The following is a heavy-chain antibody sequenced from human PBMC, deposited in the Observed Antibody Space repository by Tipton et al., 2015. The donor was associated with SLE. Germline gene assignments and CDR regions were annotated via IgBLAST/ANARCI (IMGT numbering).Heavy chain of an antibody. V-gene: IGHV4-4*08. CDR2: IYATGIT. CDR1: GASVSNYY. J-gene: IGHJ4*02. D-gene: IGHD2-21*02. Sequence: TLSLTCTVSGASVSNYYWSWIRQPPGKGLEWIGHIYATGITNYNPSLKSRVTISVDTSKNQFSLKLSSVTAADTAVYYCARDKNGDCYDYWGQGTLVTVSS. CDR3: ARDKNGDCYDY.